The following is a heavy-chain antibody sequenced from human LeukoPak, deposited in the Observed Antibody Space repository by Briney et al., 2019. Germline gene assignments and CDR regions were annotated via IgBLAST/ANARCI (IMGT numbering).Heavy chain of an antibody. Sequence: GGSLRLSCAASGFTFSSYWMSWVRQAPGKGLEWVATIRQDGSQKYYVDSVKGRFTISRDNAKNSLYLQMNSLRAEDTAVYYCARESGSVTSEVDSDYWGQGTLVTVSS. J-gene: IGHJ4*02. CDR3: ARESGSVTSEVDSDY. CDR2: IRQDGSQK. V-gene: IGHV3-7*01. D-gene: IGHD4-17*01. CDR1: GFTFSSYW.